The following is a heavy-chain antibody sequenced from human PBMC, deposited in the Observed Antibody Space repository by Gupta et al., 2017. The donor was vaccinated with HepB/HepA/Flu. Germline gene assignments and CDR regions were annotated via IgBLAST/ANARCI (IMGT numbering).Heavy chain of an antibody. CDR1: GFSFSSNW. V-gene: IGHV3-7*01. CDR3: AIGGSAWGSRHI. CDR2: IKEYGRGK. J-gene: IGHJ3*02. D-gene: IGHD3-16*01. Sequence: EVQLVESGGGLVQPGGSLRLPCVASGFSFSSNWKSWVRQAPGKGTEWVAKIKEYGRGKYYVDSMKDRITISRDNAKNWLYLEMNSLKVEYTAVDYCAIGGSAWGSRHIWGQGTMCTVSS.